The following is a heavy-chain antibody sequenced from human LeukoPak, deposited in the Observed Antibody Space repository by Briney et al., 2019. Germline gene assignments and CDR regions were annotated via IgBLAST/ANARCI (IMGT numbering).Heavy chain of an antibody. CDR2: ISWNSGSI. V-gene: IGHV3-9*01. Sequence: GGSLRLSCAASGFTFDDYAMHWVRQAPGKGLEWVSGISWNSGSIGYADSVKGRFTISRDNAKSSLYLQMNSLRAEDTALYYCAKATTYDYDSSGSLDYRGQGTLVTVSS. D-gene: IGHD3-22*01. CDR1: GFTFDDYA. J-gene: IGHJ4*02. CDR3: AKATTYDYDSSGSLDY.